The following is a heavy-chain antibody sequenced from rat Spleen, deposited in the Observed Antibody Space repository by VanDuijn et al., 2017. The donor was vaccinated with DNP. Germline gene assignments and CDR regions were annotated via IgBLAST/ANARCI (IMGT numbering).Heavy chain of an antibody. D-gene: IGHD1-10*01. CDR1: GFSFSDYY. Sequence: EVQLVESGGGLVQPGRSLKLSCAASGFSFSDYYMAWVRQAPTKVLEWVAYITYDGGGTYYRASMKGRFTISRDNAKSTLYLQMNSLRSEDMATYYCARPIYNNHGGFAYWGQGTLVTVSS. CDR3: ARPIYNNHGGFAY. V-gene: IGHV5-22*01. CDR2: ITYDGGGT. J-gene: IGHJ3*01.